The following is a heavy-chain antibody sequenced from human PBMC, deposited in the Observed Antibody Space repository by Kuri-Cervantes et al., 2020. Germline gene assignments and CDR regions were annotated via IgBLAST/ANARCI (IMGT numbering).Heavy chain of an antibody. V-gene: IGHV1-18*04. J-gene: IGHJ4*03. D-gene: IGHD3-10*01. CDR3: ARSPKGNYGSGTYGYFDS. CDR1: GYTFTGYY. Sequence: ASVKVSCKASGYTFTGYYMHWVRQAPGQGLEWMGWISPDNGNTNYAQKFQGRVTLSVDTSTTTAYMELRSLTSDDTALYSCARSPKGNYGSGTYGYFDSWGQANLVTVSS. CDR2: ISPDNGNT.